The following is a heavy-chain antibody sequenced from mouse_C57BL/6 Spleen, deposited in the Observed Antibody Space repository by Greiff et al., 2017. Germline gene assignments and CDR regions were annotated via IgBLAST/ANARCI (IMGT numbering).Heavy chain of an antibody. CDR2: IYPGDGDT. CDR1: GYAFSSSW. CDR3: ARELVSYWYFDV. Sequence: VQLQQSGPELVKPGASVKISCKASGYAFSSSWMNWVKQRPGKGLEWIGRIYPGDGDTNYNGKFKGKATLTADKSSSTAYMQLSSLTSEDSAVYFCARELVSYWYFDVWGTGTTVTVSS. V-gene: IGHV1-82*01. J-gene: IGHJ1*03.